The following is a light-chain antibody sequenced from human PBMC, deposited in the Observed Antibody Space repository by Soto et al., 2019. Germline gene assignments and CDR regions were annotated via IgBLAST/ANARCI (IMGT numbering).Light chain of an antibody. CDR3: CSYAGSYTYV. V-gene: IGLV2-11*01. CDR1: SSDVGRYNF. J-gene: IGLJ1*01. Sequence: QSALTQPRSVSGSPGQSVTLSCTGTSSDVGRYNFVSWYQQHPDKAPALIIYDVTRRPSGVPDRFSGSKSGNTASLTISGLQAEDDTDYYCCSYAGSYTYVFGTGTKVTVL. CDR2: DVT.